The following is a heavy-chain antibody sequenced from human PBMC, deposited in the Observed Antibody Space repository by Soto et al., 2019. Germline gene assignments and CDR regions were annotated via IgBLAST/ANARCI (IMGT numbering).Heavy chain of an antibody. CDR2: IFRTGST. J-gene: IGHJ3*02. Sequence: QVQLQESGPGLVKSSETLSLTCTVSGGSISNSYWSWIRQPPGKGLEWIGFIFRTGSTNYNPSVKSRAPISVDTSKNQFSLDLRSVTAADTAVYYCARPSKEWLANDAFDIWGQGTMVTVSS. V-gene: IGHV4-59*08. D-gene: IGHD6-19*01. CDR3: ARPSKEWLANDAFDI. CDR1: GGSISNSY.